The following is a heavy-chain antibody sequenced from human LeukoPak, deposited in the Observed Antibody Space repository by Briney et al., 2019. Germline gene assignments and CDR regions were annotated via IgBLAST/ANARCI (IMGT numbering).Heavy chain of an antibody. J-gene: IGHJ4*02. Sequence: ASVKGSCKAPGYTFTSYDINWVRQATGQGLEWMGWMNPNSGNTGYAQKFQGRVTMTRNTSISTAYMELSSLRSEDTAVYYCARGHYGDHYYFDYWGQGTLVTVSS. CDR1: GYTFTSYD. CDR3: ARGHYGDHYYFDY. CDR2: MNPNSGNT. V-gene: IGHV1-8*01. D-gene: IGHD4-17*01.